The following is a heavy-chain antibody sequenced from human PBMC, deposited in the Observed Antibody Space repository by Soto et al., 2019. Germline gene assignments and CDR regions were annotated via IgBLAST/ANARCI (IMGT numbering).Heavy chain of an antibody. CDR3: ARAHGSSWYNWFDP. V-gene: IGHV1-69*13. Sequence: GASVKVSCKASGGTFSSYAISWVRQAPGRGLEWMGGIIPLFGTTNYAQKFRGRVTVTADESTSTVYMEVRSLRFEDTAVYYCARAHGSSWYNWFDPWGQGTLVTSPQ. J-gene: IGHJ5*02. D-gene: IGHD6-13*01. CDR2: IIPLFGTT. CDR1: GGTFSSYA.